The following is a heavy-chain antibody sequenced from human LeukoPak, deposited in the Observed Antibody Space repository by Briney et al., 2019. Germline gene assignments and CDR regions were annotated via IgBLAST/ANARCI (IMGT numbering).Heavy chain of an antibody. V-gene: IGHV3-30-3*01. CDR2: ISYDGSNK. Sequence: GGSLRLSCAASGFTFSSYAMHWVRQAPGKGLEWVAVISYDGSNKYYADSVKGRFTISRDNAKNTLYLQMNSLRAEDTAVYYCARVFHGGVGATDYWGQGTLVTVSS. D-gene: IGHD1-26*01. CDR3: ARVFHGGVGATDY. J-gene: IGHJ4*02. CDR1: GFTFSSYA.